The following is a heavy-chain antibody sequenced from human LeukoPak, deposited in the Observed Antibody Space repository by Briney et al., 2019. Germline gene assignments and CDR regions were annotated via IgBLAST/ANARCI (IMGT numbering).Heavy chain of an antibody. Sequence: GGSLRLSCAASGFTFSSYAMSWVRQAPGKGLEWVSAISGSGGSTYYADSVKGRFTISRDNSKNTLYLQMNSLRAEDTAVYYCAKWRYDHVWGSYRPPDYWGQGTLVTVSS. CDR1: GFTFSSYA. D-gene: IGHD3-16*02. CDR2: ISGSGGST. V-gene: IGHV3-23*01. J-gene: IGHJ4*02. CDR3: AKWRYDHVWGSYRPPDY.